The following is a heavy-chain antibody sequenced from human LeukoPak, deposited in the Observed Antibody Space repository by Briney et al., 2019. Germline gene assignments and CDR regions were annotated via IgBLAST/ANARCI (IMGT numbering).Heavy chain of an antibody. Sequence: GESLKISYKGSLYNFSTYWIGWVRQMPGKGLEWMGIIYPGDSDTRYSPSFQGQVTISAEKSISTAYLQWSSLKASDTAVYYCARWLGYCSSATCYQPFDYWGQGTLVTVSS. CDR1: LYNFSTYW. CDR2: IYPGDSDT. CDR3: ARWLGYCSSATCYQPFDY. V-gene: IGHV5-51*01. D-gene: IGHD2-2*01. J-gene: IGHJ4*02.